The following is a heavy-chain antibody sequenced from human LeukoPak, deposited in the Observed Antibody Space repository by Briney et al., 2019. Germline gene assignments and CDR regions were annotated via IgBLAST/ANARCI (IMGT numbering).Heavy chain of an antibody. Sequence: TGGSLRLSCAASGFTFSSYSMNWVRQAPGKGLEWVSSISSSSSYIYYADSVKGRFTISRDNAKNSLYLQMNSLRAEDTAVYYCARDPKNRGYCSSTSCYEVDYWGQGTLVTVSS. CDR3: ARDPKNRGYCSSTSCYEVDY. V-gene: IGHV3-21*01. CDR1: GFTFSSYS. J-gene: IGHJ4*02. D-gene: IGHD2-2*01. CDR2: ISSSSSYI.